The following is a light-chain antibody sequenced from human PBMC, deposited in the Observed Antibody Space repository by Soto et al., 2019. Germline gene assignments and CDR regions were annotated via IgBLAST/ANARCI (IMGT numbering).Light chain of an antibody. CDR1: QSVGTY. V-gene: IGKV3-11*01. J-gene: IGKJ5*01. CDR3: LQRSNWPPSIT. CDR2: GAS. Sequence: EIVLAQSPATLSLSPGERATLSCRASQSVGTYLAWYQQKRGQSPRLLIYGASKRAPGIPARFSGSGSGTDFTLTINSLEPEDFAVYHCLQRSNWPPSITFGQGTRLEIK.